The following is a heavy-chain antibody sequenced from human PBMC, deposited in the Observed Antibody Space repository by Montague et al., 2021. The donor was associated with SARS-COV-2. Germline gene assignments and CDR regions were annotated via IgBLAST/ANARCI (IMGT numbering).Heavy chain of an antibody. CDR1: GGSISSYS. CDR2: IFYSGST. J-gene: IGHJ6*02. V-gene: IGHV4-59*08. D-gene: IGHD3-9*01. Sequence: SETLSLTCTVSGGSISSYSWSWIRQPPGKGLEWIGSIFYSGSTNYNPSLKSRVTISVDTPKKQFSLKLSSVTAADTAVYYCARLGLGGYDILTGYYQSGTDVWGQGTTVTVSS. CDR3: ARLGLGGYDILTGYYQSGTDV.